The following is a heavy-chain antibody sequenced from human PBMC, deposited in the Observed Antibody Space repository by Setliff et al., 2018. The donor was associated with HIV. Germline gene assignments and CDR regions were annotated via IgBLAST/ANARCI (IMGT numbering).Heavy chain of an antibody. CDR2: ISATTGNT. CDR3: AKEVLEIAVAAS. CDR1: GFTFSTYA. D-gene: IGHD6-19*01. J-gene: IGHJ4*02. Sequence: GGSLRLSCAASGFTFSTYAMSWVRQAPGRGLEWVSAISATTGNTYYADSVKGRFTISRDNSKNTLYLQMNSLRAEDTAVYYCAKEVLEIAVAASWGQGTLVTVSS. V-gene: IGHV3-23*01.